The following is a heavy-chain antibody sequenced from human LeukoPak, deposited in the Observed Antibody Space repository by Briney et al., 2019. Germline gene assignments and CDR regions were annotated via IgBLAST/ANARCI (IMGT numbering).Heavy chain of an antibody. Sequence: SETLSLTCTVSGGSISSYYWSWIRQPPGKGREWMGYIYYSGSTNYNPSLKGRVTISVDTSNNQFSLKLSSVTAADTAVYYCARQVTLTRRFDPWGQGTLVTVSS. CDR2: IYYSGST. CDR3: ARQVTLTRRFDP. D-gene: IGHD2-21*02. V-gene: IGHV4-59*08. J-gene: IGHJ5*02. CDR1: GGSISSYY.